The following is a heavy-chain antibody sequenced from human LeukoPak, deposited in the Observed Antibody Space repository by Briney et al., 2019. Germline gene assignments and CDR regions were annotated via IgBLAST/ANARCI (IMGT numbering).Heavy chain of an antibody. CDR3: ARIKTGAASRPWWFDP. J-gene: IGHJ5*02. CDR2: ISAYNGNT. V-gene: IGHV1-18*01. CDR1: GYTFTSYG. Sequence: ASVKVSCKASGYTFTSYGISWVRQAPGQGLEWMGWISAYNGNTNYAQKLQGRVTMTTDTSTSTAYMELRSLRSDDTAVYYCARIKTGAASRPWWFDPWGQGTLVTVSS.